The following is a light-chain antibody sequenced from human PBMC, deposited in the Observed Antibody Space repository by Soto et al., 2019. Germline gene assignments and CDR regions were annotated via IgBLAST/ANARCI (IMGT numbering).Light chain of an antibody. J-gene: IGLJ2*01. CDR3: QVWDSSSDHLV. CDR2: YDS. CDR1: NIGSKS. Sequence: SYALTQPPSVSVAPGKTARITCGGNNIGSKSVHWYQQKPGQAPVLVIYYDSDRPSGIPERFSGSNSGNTATLTISRVEAGDEADYYCQVWDSSSDHLVFGGGTQLTVL. V-gene: IGLV3-21*04.